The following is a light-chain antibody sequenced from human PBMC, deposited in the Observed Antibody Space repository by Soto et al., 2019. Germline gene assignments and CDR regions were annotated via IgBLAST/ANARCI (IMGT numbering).Light chain of an antibody. CDR2: ATS. CDR3: QQYGDYNSPRYS. V-gene: IGKV3-20*01. J-gene: IGKJ2*03. CDR1: QSVSTNY. Sequence: EIVLTQSPGTLSLSPGDRVTPSCRASQSVSTNYFSWYQQKPGQAPRLLIYATSSRAVGIPDRFSGSGSGTDFTLTISRLEPEDFAMYYCQQYGDYNSPRYSFGQGTRLEI.